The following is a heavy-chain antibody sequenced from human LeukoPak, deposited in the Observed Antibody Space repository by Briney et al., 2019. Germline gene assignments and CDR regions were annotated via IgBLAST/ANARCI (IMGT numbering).Heavy chain of an antibody. CDR1: GFTFSNAW. J-gene: IGHJ4*02. Sequence: GGSLRLSCAGSGFTFSNAWMNWVRQAPGKGLEWVGRIKSKPDGGTTDYVAPVKDRFTISRDDSKNTVFLQMNSLKTEDTAVYYCATGSILDYWGQGTLVTVSS. V-gene: IGHV3-15*07. CDR2: IKSKPDGGTT. CDR3: ATGSILDY.